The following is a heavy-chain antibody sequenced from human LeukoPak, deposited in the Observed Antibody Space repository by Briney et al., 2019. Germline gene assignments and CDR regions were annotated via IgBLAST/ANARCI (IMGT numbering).Heavy chain of an antibody. D-gene: IGHD4-23*01. CDR3: AREVTPYY. J-gene: IGHJ4*02. CDR1: GFTFSSHW. V-gene: IGHV3-7*01. CDR2: IKQDGSEQ. Sequence: GGSLRLSCAASGFTFSSHWMTWVRQAPGKGLEWVANIKQDGSEQYNVDSVKGRFTISRDNAKNSLFLQMNSLRAEDTAVYYCAREVTPYYWGQGTLVTVSS.